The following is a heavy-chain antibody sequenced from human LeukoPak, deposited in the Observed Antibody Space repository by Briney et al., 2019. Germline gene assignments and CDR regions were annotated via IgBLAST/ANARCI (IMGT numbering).Heavy chain of an antibody. CDR3: ARSGWLVRENDY. Sequence: ASVKVSCKASGYSFSGYYMHWVRQAPGQGLEGVGWINPNSGGTNYAQKFQGRVTMTRDTPIRTAYMELSGLRSDDTAVYYCARSGWLVRENDYWGQGTLVTVFS. CDR2: INPNSGGT. V-gene: IGHV1-2*02. CDR1: GYSFSGYY. D-gene: IGHD6-19*01. J-gene: IGHJ4*02.